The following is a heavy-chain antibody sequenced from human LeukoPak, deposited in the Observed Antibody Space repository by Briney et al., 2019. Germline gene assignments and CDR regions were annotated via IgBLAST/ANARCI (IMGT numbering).Heavy chain of an antibody. CDR2: IGNNGDTI. J-gene: IGHJ4*02. D-gene: IGHD2-2*01. CDR3: AKGGPCSSTSCSTQNFDY. Sequence: PGGSLRLSCAASGFTFSDYYMNWIRQAPGKGLEWVSYIGNNGDTIYYADSVKGRFTISRDNAKNSLYLQMNSLRAEDTALYYCAKGGPCSSTSCSTQNFDYWGQGTLVTVSS. CDR1: GFTFSDYY. V-gene: IGHV3-11*01.